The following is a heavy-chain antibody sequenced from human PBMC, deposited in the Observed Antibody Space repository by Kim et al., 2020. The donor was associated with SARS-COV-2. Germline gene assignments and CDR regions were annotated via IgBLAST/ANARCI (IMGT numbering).Heavy chain of an antibody. V-gene: IGHV4-59*01. D-gene: IGHD3-9*01. J-gene: IGHJ6*02. CDR2: IYYSGST. CDR3: ARGETGWVPYYYYGMDV. CDR1: GGSISSYY. Sequence: SETLSLTCTVSGGSISSYYWSWIRQPPGKGLEWIGYIYYSGSTNYNPSLKSRVTISVDTSKNQFSLKLSSVTAADTAVYYCARGETGWVPYYYYGMDVWGQGTTVTVSS.